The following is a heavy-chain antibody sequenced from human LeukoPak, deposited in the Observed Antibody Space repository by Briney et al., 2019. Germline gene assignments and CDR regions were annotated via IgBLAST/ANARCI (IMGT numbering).Heavy chain of an antibody. J-gene: IGHJ4*02. CDR3: ATDRNTSNY. CDR2: INHSGST. D-gene: IGHD3-3*01. Sequence: SETLSLTCAVYGGSFSGYYWSWIRQPPGKGLEWIGEINHSGSTNYNPSLKSRVTISVDTSKNQFSLKLSSVTAADTAVYYCATDRNTSNYWGQGTLVTVSS. V-gene: IGHV4-34*01. CDR1: GGSFSGYY.